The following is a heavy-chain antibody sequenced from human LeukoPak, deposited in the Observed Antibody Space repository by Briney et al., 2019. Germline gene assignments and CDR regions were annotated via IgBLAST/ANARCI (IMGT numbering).Heavy chain of an antibody. D-gene: IGHD6-19*01. CDR1: GFTVNNNF. CDR2: IYSGGST. J-gene: IGHJ3*02. CDR3: ARDRVYSSGWYSAFDI. Sequence: GGSLRLSCAVSGFTVNNNFMSWVRQAPGKGLEWVSVIYSGGSTYYTDSVKGRFTISRDNSKNTLYLQMNSLRAEDTAVYYCARDRVYSSGWYSAFDIWGQGTMVTVSS. V-gene: IGHV3-66*01.